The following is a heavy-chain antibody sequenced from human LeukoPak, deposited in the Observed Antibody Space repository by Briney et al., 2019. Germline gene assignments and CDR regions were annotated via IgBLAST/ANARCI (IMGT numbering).Heavy chain of an antibody. D-gene: IGHD3-22*01. J-gene: IGHJ6*03. CDR3: ARYLFIGYDYYMAV. Sequence: SETLSLTCTVSGGSISSYYWSWIRQPPGKGLEWIGYIYYSGSTNYNPSLKSRVTISVDTSKNQFSLKLSSVTAADTAVYYCARYLFIGYDYYMAVWGKGTTVTVSS. V-gene: IGHV4-59*08. CDR1: GGSISSYY. CDR2: IYYSGST.